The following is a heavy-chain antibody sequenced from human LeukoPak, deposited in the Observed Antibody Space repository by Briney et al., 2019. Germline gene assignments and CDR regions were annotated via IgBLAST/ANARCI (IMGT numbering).Heavy chain of an antibody. V-gene: IGHV3-23*01. Sequence: GGSLRLSCAASGFTFSNFALSWVRQAPGKGLEWVSSISGSGDSTYSADSVKGRFTISRDNSENTLYLRMNSLRAEDTAVYYCAKGYYYDSSGYYPLDYWGQGTLVTVSS. CDR3: AKGYYYDSSGYYPLDY. CDR2: ISGSGDST. J-gene: IGHJ4*02. D-gene: IGHD3-22*01. CDR1: GFTFSNFA.